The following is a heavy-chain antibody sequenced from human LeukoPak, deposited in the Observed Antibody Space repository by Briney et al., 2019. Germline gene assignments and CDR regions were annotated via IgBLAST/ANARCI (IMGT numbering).Heavy chain of an antibody. CDR1: GFTFSSYW. CDR2: IKQDGSEK. Sequence: PGGSLRLSCAASGFTFSSYWMSWVRQAPGKGLEWVANIKQDGSEKYYVDSVKGRFTISRDNAKNSLYLQMNSLRAEDTAVYYCAREGSYSSGWYIGYWGQGTLVTVSS. J-gene: IGHJ4*02. CDR3: AREGSYSSGWYIGY. D-gene: IGHD6-19*01. V-gene: IGHV3-7*01.